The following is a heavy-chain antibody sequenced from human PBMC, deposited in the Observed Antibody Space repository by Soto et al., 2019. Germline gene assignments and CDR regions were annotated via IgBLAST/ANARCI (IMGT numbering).Heavy chain of an antibody. CDR2: INAANGNT. CDR1: GYTFTKYA. J-gene: IGHJ6*02. Sequence: GASVKVSCKASGYTFTKYAILWVRQAPGQRLEWMGWINAANGNTEYSQKFQGRVTITRDTSASTAYMELSSLRSEDTAVYYCARDSDRSPHIVALPTHYYYGMDVRGQGTTVTVSS. V-gene: IGHV1-3*01. D-gene: IGHD2-21*01. CDR3: ARDSDRSPHIVALPTHYYYGMDV.